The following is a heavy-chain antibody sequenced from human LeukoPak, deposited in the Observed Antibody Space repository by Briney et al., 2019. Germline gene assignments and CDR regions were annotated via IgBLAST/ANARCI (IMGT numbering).Heavy chain of an antibody. D-gene: IGHD3-10*01. V-gene: IGHV3-23*01. CDR1: GFTFSSYA. J-gene: IGHJ4*02. CDR2: ISGSGGRT. CDR3: AKGLDGSGSYPY. Sequence: GGSLRLSCAASGFTFSSYAMSWVRQAPGKGLEWVSAISGSGGRTYYADSVKGRFTISRDNSKNTLYLQMNSLRAEDTAVYYCAKGLDGSGSYPYWGQGTLVTVSS.